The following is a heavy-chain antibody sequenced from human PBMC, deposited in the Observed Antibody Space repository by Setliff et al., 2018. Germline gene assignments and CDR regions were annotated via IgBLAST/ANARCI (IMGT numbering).Heavy chain of an antibody. CDR1: GASINNHF. CDR2: LSHSGSS. Sequence: PSETLSLTCTVSGASINNHFWSWIRQPPGKGLEWIGYLSHSGSSNYNPSLKSRVTMLVDTSKNQFSLKLSSVTAADTALYSCAGTPARGTTWLSPFDYWGQGIQVTVSS. V-gene: IGHV4-59*11. J-gene: IGHJ4*02. D-gene: IGHD3-9*01. CDR3: AGTPARGTTWLSPFDY.